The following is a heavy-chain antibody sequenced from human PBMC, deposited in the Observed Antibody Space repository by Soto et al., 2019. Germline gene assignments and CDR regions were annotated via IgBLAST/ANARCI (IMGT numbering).Heavy chain of an antibody. D-gene: IGHD3-3*01. Sequence: PGGSLRLSCAASGFTLSSYAMSWVRQAPGKGLEWVSAISGSGGSTYYADSVKGRFTISRDNSKNTLYLQMNSLRAEDTAVYYCAKLTTYYDFWSGYSNWFDPWGQGTLVTVPS. V-gene: IGHV3-23*01. CDR2: ISGSGGST. CDR1: GFTLSSYA. J-gene: IGHJ5*02. CDR3: AKLTTYYDFWSGYSNWFDP.